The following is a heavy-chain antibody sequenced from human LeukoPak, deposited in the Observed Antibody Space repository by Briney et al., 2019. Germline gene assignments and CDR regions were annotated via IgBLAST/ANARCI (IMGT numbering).Heavy chain of an antibody. D-gene: IGHD1-7*01. CDR1: GFTFSSYS. CDR3: ARDAGGGTTSWQDY. V-gene: IGHV3-21*01. Sequence: GGSLRLSCAASGFTFSSYSMNWVRQAPGKGLEWVSSISGSSSYIYYADSVKGRFTISRDNAKNSRYLQVNSPRAEETAVYYCARDAGGGTTSWQDYWGQGTLVTVSS. J-gene: IGHJ4*02. CDR2: ISGSSSYI.